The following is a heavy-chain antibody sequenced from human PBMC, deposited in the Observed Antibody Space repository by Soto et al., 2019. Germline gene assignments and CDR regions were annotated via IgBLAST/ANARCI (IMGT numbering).Heavy chain of an antibody. J-gene: IGHJ6*02. V-gene: IGHV4-30-4*01. CDR1: GGSVNTGDNY. CDR3: ARETLEGRDV. CDR2: IYHSGNT. Sequence: HVQLHQSGLRQVKPSQTLSLECCDIGGSVNTGDNYWSWLRQSPGRGLEWIGYIYHSGNTFYNPAIENLVNMSVDASKNQFSMTLTSVTAGDTAGYFWARETLEGRDVWGQGNNVPVSS.